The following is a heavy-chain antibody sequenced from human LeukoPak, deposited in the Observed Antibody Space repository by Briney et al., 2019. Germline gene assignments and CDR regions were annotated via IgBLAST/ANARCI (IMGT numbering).Heavy chain of an antibody. D-gene: IGHD4-17*01. J-gene: IGHJ4*02. Sequence: SETLSLTCTVSGGSISSGSYYWSWIRQPAGKGLEWIGRIYTSGSTNYNPSLKSRVTISVDTSKNQFSLKLSSVTAADTAVYYCAREVFYGDYVDYWGQGTLVTVSS. CDR2: IYTSGST. CDR3: AREVFYGDYVDY. V-gene: IGHV4-61*02. CDR1: GGSISSGSYY.